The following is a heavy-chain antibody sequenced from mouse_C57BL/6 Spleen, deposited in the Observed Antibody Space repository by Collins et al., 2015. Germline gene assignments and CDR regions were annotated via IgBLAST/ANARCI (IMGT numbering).Heavy chain of an antibody. CDR3: ANGPFDY. CDR2: INPNNGGT. J-gene: IGHJ2*01. Sequence: EVQLQQSGPELVKPGASVKISCKASGYTFTDYYMNWVKQSHGKSLEWIGDINPNNGGTSYNQKFKGKATLTVDKSSSTAYMELRSLTSEDSAVYYCANGPFDYWGQGTTLTVSS. V-gene: IGHV1-26*01. CDR1: GYTFTDYY.